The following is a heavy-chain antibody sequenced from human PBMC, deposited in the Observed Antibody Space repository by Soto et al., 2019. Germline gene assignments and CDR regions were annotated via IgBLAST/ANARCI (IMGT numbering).Heavy chain of an antibody. CDR3: ARGTDLTLMTTLDY. Sequence: ASVKVSCKASGYTFKSYQIYWVRQAPGQRLECMGWINVSNGNTEYSQNFQGRVTITRDTSASTVYMELNSLRSEDTAVYYCARGTDLTLMTTLDYWGQGTKVTVSS. CDR2: INVSNGNT. D-gene: IGHD4-4*01. J-gene: IGHJ4*02. CDR1: GYTFKSYQ. V-gene: IGHV1-3*01.